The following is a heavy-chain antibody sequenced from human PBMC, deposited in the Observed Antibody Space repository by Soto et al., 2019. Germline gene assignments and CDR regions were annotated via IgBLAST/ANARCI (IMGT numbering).Heavy chain of an antibody. V-gene: IGHV1-69*13. D-gene: IGHD5-18*01. CDR2: IIPIFGTA. CDR3: ARDGYSYGPPTYFDY. CDR1: GGTFSSYA. J-gene: IGHJ4*02. Sequence: SVKVSCKASGGTFSSYAISWVRQAPGQGLEWMGGIIPIFGTANYAQKFQGRVTITADESTSTAYMELSSLRSEDTAVYYCARDGYSYGPPTYFDYWGQGTLVTVSS.